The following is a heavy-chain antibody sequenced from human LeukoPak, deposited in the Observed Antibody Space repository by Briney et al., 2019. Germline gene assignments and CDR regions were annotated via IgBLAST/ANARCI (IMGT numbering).Heavy chain of an antibody. CDR2: IYYSGST. CDR3: ARAPRGVVVKSDAFDI. CDR1: GGSISSYY. D-gene: IGHD2-15*01. Sequence: PSETLSLTCTVSGGSISSYYWSWIRQPPGKGLEWIGYIYYSGSTNYNPSLKSRVRTSVDTSKKQFSLELSSVTAADTAVYYCARAPRGVVVKSDAFDIWGQGTMVTVSS. V-gene: IGHV4-59*01. J-gene: IGHJ3*02.